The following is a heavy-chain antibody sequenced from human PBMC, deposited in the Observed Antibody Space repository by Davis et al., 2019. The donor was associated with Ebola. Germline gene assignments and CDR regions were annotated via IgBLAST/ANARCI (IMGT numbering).Heavy chain of an antibody. D-gene: IGHD6-13*01. Sequence: GVSLRLSCAASGFTFSTYAMSWVRQAPGKGLEWVSTLSATGSHSYYADSVRGRFTISRDNSKSTLYLQMSSLRDEDTAVYYCAKQGSWNYWDWGQGTLLTVSS. CDR2: LSATGSHS. V-gene: IGHV3-23*01. J-gene: IGHJ4*02. CDR1: GFTFSTYA. CDR3: AKQGSWNYWD.